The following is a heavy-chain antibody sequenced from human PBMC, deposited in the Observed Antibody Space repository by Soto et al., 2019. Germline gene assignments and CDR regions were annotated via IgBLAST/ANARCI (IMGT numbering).Heavy chain of an antibody. CDR2: IHSDGSST. CDR3: ARGDRGAFDL. Sequence: EVQLVESEGGLVQPGGSLSLSCAASGFTFSYYWMHWVRQAPGQGLVWVSRIHSDGSSTTYADSVKGRFTVSRDNAKNTLSLQRNSLRVEDTAVYYCARGDRGAFDLWGQGTMVTVSS. V-gene: IGHV3-74*01. J-gene: IGHJ3*01. CDR1: GFTFSYYW. D-gene: IGHD2-21*02.